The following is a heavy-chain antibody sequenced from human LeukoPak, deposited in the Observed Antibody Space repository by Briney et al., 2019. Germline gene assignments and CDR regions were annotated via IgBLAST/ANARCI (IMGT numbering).Heavy chain of an antibody. CDR3: ARDRIRGVLWFDP. D-gene: IGHD2-8*01. V-gene: IGHV4-34*01. CDR2: IYHSGST. Sequence: SETLSLTCAVYGGSFSGYYWSWIRQPPGKGLEWIGEIYHSGSTNYNPSLKSRVTISVDKSKNQFSLKLSSVTAADTAVYYCARDRIRGVLWFDPWGQGTLVTVSS. J-gene: IGHJ5*02. CDR1: GGSFSGYY.